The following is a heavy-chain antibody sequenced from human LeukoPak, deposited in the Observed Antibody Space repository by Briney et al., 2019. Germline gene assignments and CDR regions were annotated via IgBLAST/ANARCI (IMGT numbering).Heavy chain of an antibody. CDR2: ISAYNGNT. CDR3: ARPAKDYGDLELDY. Sequence: ASVKVSCKASGYTFTSYGISWVRQAPGQGLEWMGWISAYNGNTNYAQKLQGRVTMTTDTSTSTAYMELRSLRSDDTAVYYCARPAKDYGDLELDYWGQGTLVTVSS. J-gene: IGHJ4*02. CDR1: GYTFTSYG. V-gene: IGHV1-18*01. D-gene: IGHD4-17*01.